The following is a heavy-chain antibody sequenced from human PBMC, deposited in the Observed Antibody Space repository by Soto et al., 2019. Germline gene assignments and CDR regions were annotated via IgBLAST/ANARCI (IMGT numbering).Heavy chain of an antibody. D-gene: IGHD4-17*01. CDR1: GFTFSSYG. Sequence: PGGSLRLSCAASGFTFSSYGMHWVRQAPGKGLEWVAVISYDGSNKYYADFVKGRFTISRDNSKNTLYLQMNSLRAEDTAVYYCAKYKSYGGGFDPWGQGTLVTVSS. V-gene: IGHV3-30*18. CDR2: ISYDGSNK. J-gene: IGHJ5*02. CDR3: AKYKSYGGGFDP.